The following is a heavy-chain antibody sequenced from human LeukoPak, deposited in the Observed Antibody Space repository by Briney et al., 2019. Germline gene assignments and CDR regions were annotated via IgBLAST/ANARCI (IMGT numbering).Heavy chain of an antibody. J-gene: IGHJ4*02. V-gene: IGHV3-21*01. CDR2: ISSSSSYI. Sequence: PGGSLRLSCAASEFTFSSYSMNWVRQAPGKGLEWGSSISSSSSYIYYADSVKGRLTISRDNAKNSLYLQMNSLRAEDTAVYYCARAAYSYGPRGFDYWGQGTLVTVSS. D-gene: IGHD5-18*01. CDR1: EFTFSSYS. CDR3: ARAAYSYGPRGFDY.